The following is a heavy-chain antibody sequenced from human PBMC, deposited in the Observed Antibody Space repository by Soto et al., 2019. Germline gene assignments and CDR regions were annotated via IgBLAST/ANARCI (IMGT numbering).Heavy chain of an antibody. CDR3: ARDWRYCSGGSCRPNCFDP. CDR1: GGSISSYY. J-gene: IGHJ5*02. D-gene: IGHD2-15*01. V-gene: IGHV4-4*07. CDR2: IYTSGST. Sequence: SETLSLTCTVSGGSISSYYWSWIRQPAGKGLEWIGRIYTSGSTNYNPSLKSRVTMSVDTSKNQFSLKLSSVTAADTAVYYCARDWRYCSGGSCRPNCFDPWGQGTLVTVSS.